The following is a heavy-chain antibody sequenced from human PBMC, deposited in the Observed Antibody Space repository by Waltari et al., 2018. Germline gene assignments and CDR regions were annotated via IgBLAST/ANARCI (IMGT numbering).Heavy chain of an antibody. V-gene: IGHV4-61*02. D-gene: IGHD6-13*01. J-gene: IGHJ4*02. Sequence: QVQLQESGPGLVKPSQTLSRVCSLSGGPIDSGSSYWTWVRQPAGQGLEWIGRVYHDGSSYYNPSFKNRVTISLDKSQNQFSLDLTSVTAADTAVYFCARDSSGWYFFDDWGQGKLVTVSS. CDR1: GGPIDSGSSY. CDR3: ARDSSGWYFFDD. CDR2: VYHDGSS.